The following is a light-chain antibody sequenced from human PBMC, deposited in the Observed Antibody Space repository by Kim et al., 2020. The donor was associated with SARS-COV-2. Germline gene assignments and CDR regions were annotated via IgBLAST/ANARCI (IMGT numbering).Light chain of an antibody. CDR2: EDN. V-gene: IGLV6-57*01. CDR1: GGSTASND. J-gene: IGLJ3*02. Sequence: TVTISCNRSGGSTASNDVQWYQQRPGSSPTTVIYEDNQRPSGVPDRFSGSIDSSSNSASLTISGLKTEDEADYYCQSYDSSNPNWVYGGGTQLTVL. CDR3: QSYDSSNPNWV.